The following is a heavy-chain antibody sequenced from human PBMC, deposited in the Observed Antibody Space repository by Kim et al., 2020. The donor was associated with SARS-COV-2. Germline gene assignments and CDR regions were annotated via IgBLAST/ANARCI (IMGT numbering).Heavy chain of an antibody. D-gene: IGHD3-22*01. CDR3: ATARNYYYDSSGYYYFDY. CDR1: GGTFSSYA. Sequence: SVKVSCKASGGTFSSYAISWVRQAPGQGLEWMGGIIPIFGTANYAQKFQGRVTITADESTSTAYMELSILRSEDTAVYYCATARNYYYDSSGYYYFDYWGQGTLVTVSS. J-gene: IGHJ4*02. CDR2: IIPIFGTA. V-gene: IGHV1-69*13.